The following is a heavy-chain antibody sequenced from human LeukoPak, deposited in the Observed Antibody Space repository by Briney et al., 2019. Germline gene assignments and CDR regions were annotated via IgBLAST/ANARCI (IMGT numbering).Heavy chain of an antibody. V-gene: IGHV4-4*07. Sequence: SETLTLTCTVSGGSISSYYWSWIRQPAGKGLEWIGRCYSGGSTDYNPSLKSRVTMSVGTSKNQFSLKLSSVTAADTAVYYCARVYSGYDLPGSLANYYFDYWGQGTLVTVSS. CDR1: GGSISSYY. J-gene: IGHJ4*02. CDR3: ARVYSGYDLPGSLANYYFDY. CDR2: CYSGGST. D-gene: IGHD5-12*01.